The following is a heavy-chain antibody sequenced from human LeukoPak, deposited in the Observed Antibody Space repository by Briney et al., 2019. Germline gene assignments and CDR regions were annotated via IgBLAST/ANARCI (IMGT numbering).Heavy chain of an antibody. V-gene: IGHV3-23*01. Sequence: PGGSLRLSCAASGFTVSNNYMSWVRQAPGKGLEWVSAISGSGGSTYYADSVKGRFTISRDNSKNTLYLQMNSLRAEDTAVYYCAKLIGGGYSYGFTYYYYYMDVWGKGTTVTISS. D-gene: IGHD5-18*01. CDR2: ISGSGGST. CDR3: AKLIGGGYSYGFTYYYYYMDV. CDR1: GFTVSNNY. J-gene: IGHJ6*03.